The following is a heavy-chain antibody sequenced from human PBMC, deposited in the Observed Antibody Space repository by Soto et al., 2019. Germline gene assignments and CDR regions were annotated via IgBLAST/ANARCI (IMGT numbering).Heavy chain of an antibody. CDR2: ISVSGGST. J-gene: IGHJ5*02. CDR3: AKCQAPIYCSSTSCLNWFDA. V-gene: IGHV3-23*01. CDR1: GFTFRRYA. D-gene: IGHD2-2*01. Sequence: GGSLRLSYAASGFTFRRYAMSTLRQAPGKGLEWVSLISVSGGSTDYARSVKGRLTISRDNSKNTLYLQVNSLRAEDTAVDYCAKCQAPIYCSSTSCLNWFDAWGQGTLVTVSS.